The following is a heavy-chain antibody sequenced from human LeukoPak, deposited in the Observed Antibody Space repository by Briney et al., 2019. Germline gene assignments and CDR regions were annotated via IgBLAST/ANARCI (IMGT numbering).Heavy chain of an antibody. V-gene: IGHV3-30*18. CDR3: AKCDSGDYGRYFDL. Sequence: GGSLRLSCAASGFTFSSYSMTWVRQAPGKGLEWVAVISYDGSNKHYVDSVKGRFTISRDNSKNTLYLQMNSLRAEDTAVYYCAKCDSGDYGRYFDLWGRGTLVTVSS. J-gene: IGHJ2*01. CDR1: GFTFSSYS. CDR2: ISYDGSNK. D-gene: IGHD4-17*01.